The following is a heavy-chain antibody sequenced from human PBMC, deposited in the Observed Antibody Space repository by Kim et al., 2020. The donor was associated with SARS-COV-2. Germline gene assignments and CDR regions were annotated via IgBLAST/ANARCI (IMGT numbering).Heavy chain of an antibody. V-gene: IGHV3-23*01. J-gene: IGHJ4*02. CDR3: AKGPPGDYGHTFDY. Sequence: ADSWKGRFTISRDNSKNTLYLQMNSLRAEDTAVYYGAKGPPGDYGHTFDYWGQGTLVTVSS. D-gene: IGHD4-17*01.